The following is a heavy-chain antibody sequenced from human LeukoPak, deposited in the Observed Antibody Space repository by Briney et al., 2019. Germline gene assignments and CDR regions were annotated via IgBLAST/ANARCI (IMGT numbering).Heavy chain of an antibody. CDR3: ARDQYSRMVAAPFDY. CDR2: ISSSSSTI. V-gene: IGHV3-48*01. J-gene: IGHJ4*02. Sequence: GGSLRLSCAASGFTFSSYSMNWVRQAPGKGLEWVSYISSSSSTIYYADSVKGQFTISRDNAKNSLYLQMNSLRAEDTAVYYCARDQYSRMVAAPFDYWGQGTLVTVSS. CDR1: GFTFSSYS. D-gene: IGHD2-15*01.